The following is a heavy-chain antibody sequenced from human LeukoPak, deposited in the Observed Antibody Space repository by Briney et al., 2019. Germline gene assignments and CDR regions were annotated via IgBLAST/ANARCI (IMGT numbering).Heavy chain of an antibody. CDR3: ARSPLEYDFRSGRHYYFDY. Sequence: SETLSLTCAVYGGSFSGYYWSWIRQPAGKGPEWIGRIYTSGSTNCNPSLKSRVTISVDTSKNQFSLKLSSVTAADTAVYYCARSPLEYDFRSGRHYYFDYWGQGTLVTVSS. D-gene: IGHD3-3*01. CDR1: GGSFSGYY. V-gene: IGHV4-59*10. CDR2: IYTSGST. J-gene: IGHJ4*02.